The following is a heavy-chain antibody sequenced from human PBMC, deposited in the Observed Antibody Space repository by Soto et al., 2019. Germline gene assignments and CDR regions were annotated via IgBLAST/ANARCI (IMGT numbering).Heavy chain of an antibody. CDR3: ARVSSSGSYYGLDP. CDR2: IYYSGST. V-gene: IGHV4-30-4*01. J-gene: IGHJ5*02. D-gene: IGHD3-10*01. Sequence: SETLSLTCTVSGGSISSDDYYWSWIRQPPGKGLEWIGYIYYSGSTYYNPSLKSRVTISVDTSKNQFSLKLSSVTASYSAVYYRARVSSSGSYYGLDPWGQGTLVTVSS. CDR1: GGSISSDDYY.